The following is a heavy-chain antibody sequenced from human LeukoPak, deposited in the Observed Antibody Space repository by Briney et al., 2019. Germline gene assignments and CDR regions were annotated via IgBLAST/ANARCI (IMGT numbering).Heavy chain of an antibody. J-gene: IGHJ4*02. CDR3: ASWGVTIFGVVIDY. D-gene: IGHD3-3*01. Sequence: SETLSLTCTVSGGSISSSSYYWGWIRQSPGKGLEWIGSIYYSGSTYYNPSLKSRVTISVDTSKNQFSLKLSSVTAADTAVYYCASWGVTIFGVVIDYWGQGTLVTVSS. CDR2: IYYSGST. V-gene: IGHV4-39*01. CDR1: GGSISSSSYY.